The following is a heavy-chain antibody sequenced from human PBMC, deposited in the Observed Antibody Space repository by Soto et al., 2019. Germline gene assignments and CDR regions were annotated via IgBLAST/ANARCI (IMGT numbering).Heavy chain of an antibody. D-gene: IGHD3-22*01. J-gene: IGHJ4*02. CDR1: GGSISSGGYY. CDR2: IYYSGST. Sequence: SETLSLTCTVSGGSISSGGYYWSWIRQHPGKGLEWIGYIYYSGSTYYNPSLRSRVTISVDTSKNQFSLKLSSVTAADTAVYYCARSGYYYDSSGFLDYWGQGTLVTVSS. V-gene: IGHV4-31*03. CDR3: ARSGYYYDSSGFLDY.